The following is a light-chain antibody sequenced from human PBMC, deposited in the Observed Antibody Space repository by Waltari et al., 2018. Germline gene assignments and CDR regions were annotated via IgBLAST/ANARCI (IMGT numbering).Light chain of an antibody. CDR2: AAS. CDR1: QSISSY. CDR3: QQSHSPPPT. Sequence: DIQMTQSPSSLSVSVGDRVTITCRASQSISSYLNWYQQKPGKAPKLLVYAASSLQSGVPSRFRGSGSGTDFTLTISSLLPEDFATYYCQQSHSPPPTFGGGTKVAIK. V-gene: IGKV1-39*01. J-gene: IGKJ4*01.